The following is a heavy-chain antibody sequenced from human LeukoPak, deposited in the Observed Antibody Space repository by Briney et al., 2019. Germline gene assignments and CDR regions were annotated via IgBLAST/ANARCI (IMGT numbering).Heavy chain of an antibody. CDR1: GGTFSSYA. Sequence: GASVKVSCKASGGTFSSYAISWVRQAPGQGFEWMGRIIPILGIANYAQKFQGRVTITADKSTSTAYMELSSLRSEDTAVYYCARDLEWLQSQGYGMDVWGQGTTVTVSS. J-gene: IGHJ6*02. CDR3: ARDLEWLQSQGYGMDV. CDR2: IIPILGIA. V-gene: IGHV1-69*04. D-gene: IGHD3-3*01.